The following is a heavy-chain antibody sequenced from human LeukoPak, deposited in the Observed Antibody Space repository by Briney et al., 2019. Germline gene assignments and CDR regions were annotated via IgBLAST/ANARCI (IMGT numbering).Heavy chain of an antibody. CDR1: GFTFSSYS. CDR2: ISSSSSYI. D-gene: IGHD1-26*01. V-gene: IGHV3-21*01. Sequence: GGSLRLSCAASGFTFSSYSMNWVRQAPGKGLEWVSSISSSSSYIYYADSVKRRFTISRDNAKNSLYLQMNSLRAEDTAVYYCARDHWVGATTSAFDIWGQGTMVTVSS. CDR3: ARDHWVGATTSAFDI. J-gene: IGHJ3*02.